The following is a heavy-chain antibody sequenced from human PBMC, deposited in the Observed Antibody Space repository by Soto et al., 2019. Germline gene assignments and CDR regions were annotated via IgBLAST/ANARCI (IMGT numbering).Heavy chain of an antibody. CDR3: AKDQRAIWFGEPQRFNWSDP. D-gene: IGHD3-10*01. Sequence: PGGSLRLSCAASGFTFSSYAMSWARKAPGKGLEWVSAISGSGGSKYYADSVKGRFTISGDNSKNTLYLQMNSLRAEDTAVYYCAKDQRAIWFGEPQRFNWSDPWGQGTLVTVSS. J-gene: IGHJ5*02. V-gene: IGHV3-23*01. CDR1: GFTFSSYA. CDR2: ISGSGGSK.